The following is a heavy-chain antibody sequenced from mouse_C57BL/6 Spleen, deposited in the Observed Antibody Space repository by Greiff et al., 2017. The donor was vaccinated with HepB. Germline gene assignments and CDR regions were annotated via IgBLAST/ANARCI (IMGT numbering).Heavy chain of an antibody. J-gene: IGHJ1*03. V-gene: IGHV6-3*01. CDR1: GFTFSNYW. CDR3: TTPPYYGSSHWYFDV. CDR2: IRLKSDNYAT. Sequence: EVKLVESGGGLVQPGGSMKLSCVASGFTFSNYWMNWVRQSPEKGLEWVAQIRLKSDNYATHYAESVKGRFTISRDDSKSSVYLQMNNLRAEDTGIYYCTTPPYYGSSHWYFDVWGTGTTVTVSS. D-gene: IGHD1-1*01.